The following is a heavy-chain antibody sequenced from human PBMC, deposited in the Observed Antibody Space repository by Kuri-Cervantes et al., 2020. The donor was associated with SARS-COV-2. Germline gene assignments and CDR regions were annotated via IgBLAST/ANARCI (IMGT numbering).Heavy chain of an antibody. Sequence: SETLSLTCDVSGVSVSGGSYYWSWIRQPPGKGLEWIGSIYHSGSTYYNPSLKSRVTISVDTSKNQFSLKLSSVTAADTAVYYCARDRSGYEYYDFLNYMDVWGKGTTVTVSS. V-gene: IGHV4-38-2*02. CDR1: GVSVSGGSYY. CDR3: ARDRSGYEYYDFLNYMDV. D-gene: IGHD3-9*01. CDR2: IYHSGST. J-gene: IGHJ6*03.